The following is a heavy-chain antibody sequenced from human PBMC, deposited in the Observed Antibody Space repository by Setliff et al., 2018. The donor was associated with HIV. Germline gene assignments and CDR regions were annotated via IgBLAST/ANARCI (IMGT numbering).Heavy chain of an antibody. D-gene: IGHD3-3*01. J-gene: IGHJ4*02. CDR3: TRRRRAPGTEDLEAH. Sequence: GESLKISCQGYGYTFTNYWIGWVRQMPGQGLEWIGVIHPSDFVTRYGPSFQGQVSISADRSITTAYLQWSSLKASDTAVYYCTRRRRAPGTEDLEAHWGQGTLVTVSS. CDR2: IHPSDFVT. CDR1: GYTFTNYW. V-gene: IGHV5-51*01.